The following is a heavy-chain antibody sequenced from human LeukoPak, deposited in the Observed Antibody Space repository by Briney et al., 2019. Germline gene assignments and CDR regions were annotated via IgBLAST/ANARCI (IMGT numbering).Heavy chain of an antibody. Sequence: GGSLRLSCAASGFTFSSYAMHWVRQAPGKGLEWVAVISYDGSKKYYADSVKGRFTISRDNSKNTLYLQMNSLRAEDTAVYYCARDITSTYFDYWGQGTLVTVSS. CDR3: ARDITSTYFDY. CDR2: ISYDGSKK. V-gene: IGHV3-30-3*01. J-gene: IGHJ4*02. CDR1: GFTFSSYA.